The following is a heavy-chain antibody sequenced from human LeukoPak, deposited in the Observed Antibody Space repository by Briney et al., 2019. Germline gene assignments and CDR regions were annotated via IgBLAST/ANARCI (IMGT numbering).Heavy chain of an antibody. CDR2: IKKEGSEK. CDR1: GFTSSAFW. Sequence: GGSLRLSCVASGFTSSAFWMSWVRRPPGKGLEWVANIKKEGSEKEYVDSVKGRFSIFRDNAGNSLYLQMNSLRAENTAVYYCARDSGWFKADYWGQGTLVTVSS. J-gene: IGHJ4*02. D-gene: IGHD6-19*01. CDR3: ARDSGWFKADY. V-gene: IGHV3-7*01.